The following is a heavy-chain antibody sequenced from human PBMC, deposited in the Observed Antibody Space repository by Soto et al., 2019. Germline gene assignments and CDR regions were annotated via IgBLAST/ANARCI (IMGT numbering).Heavy chain of an antibody. J-gene: IGHJ3*02. V-gene: IGHV1-69*02. CDR2: IIPILGIA. CDR3: AGVVVSQLSSDAFDT. Sequence: QVQLVQSGAEVKKPGSSVKVSCKASGGTFSSYTISWVRQAPGQGLAWMGRIIPILGIANYAQKFQGRVTITADKSTSTAYMDLSSRRSEDTAVYYCAGVVVSQLSSDAFDTCRQGTIVTVSS. D-gene: IGHD3-16*02. CDR1: GGTFSSYT.